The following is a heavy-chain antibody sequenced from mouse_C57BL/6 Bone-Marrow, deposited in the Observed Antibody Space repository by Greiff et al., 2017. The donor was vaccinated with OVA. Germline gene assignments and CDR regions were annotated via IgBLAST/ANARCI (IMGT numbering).Heavy chain of an antibody. CDR2: ISSGSSTI. Sequence: EVQRVESGGGLVKPGGSLKLSCAASGFTFSDYGMHWVRQAPEKGLEWVAYISSGSSTIYYADTVKGRFTISRDNAKNTLFLQMTSLRSEDSAMYYCARAYYSNYPAWFAYWGQGTLVTVSA. D-gene: IGHD2-5*01. CDR3: ARAYYSNYPAWFAY. J-gene: IGHJ3*01. CDR1: GFTFSDYG. V-gene: IGHV5-17*01.